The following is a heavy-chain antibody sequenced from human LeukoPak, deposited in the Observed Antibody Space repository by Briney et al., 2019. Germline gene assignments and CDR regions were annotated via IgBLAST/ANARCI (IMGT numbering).Heavy chain of an antibody. CDR3: ASKDYNSSGYYEMWGIAFDI. J-gene: IGHJ3*02. CDR1: GGTFSSYA. V-gene: IGHV1-69*04. D-gene: IGHD3-22*01. Sequence: SVKVSCKASGGTFSSYAISWVRQAPGQGLEWMGRVIPILGIANYAQKFQGRVTITADKSTSTAYMELSSLRSEDTAVYYCASKDYNSSGYYEMWGIAFDIWGQGTMVTVSS. CDR2: VIPILGIA.